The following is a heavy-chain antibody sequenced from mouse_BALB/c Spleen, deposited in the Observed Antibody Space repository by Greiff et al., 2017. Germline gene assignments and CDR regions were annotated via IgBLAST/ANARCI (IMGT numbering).Heavy chain of an antibody. V-gene: IGHV1-54*01. D-gene: IGHD1-1*01. Sequence: QVTLKVSGAELVRPGTSVKVSCKASGYAFTDYLIEWVKQRPGQGLEWIGVINPGSGGTNYNEKFKGKATLTAYKSSSTAYMQLSILTSDDSAVYFCASDYDGSSYEWFAYWGQGTLVTVSA. CDR2: INPGSGGT. J-gene: IGHJ3*01. CDR1: GYAFTDYL. CDR3: ASDYDGSSYEWFAY.